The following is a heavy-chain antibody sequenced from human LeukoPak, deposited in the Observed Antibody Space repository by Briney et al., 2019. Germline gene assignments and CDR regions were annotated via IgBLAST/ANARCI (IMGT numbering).Heavy chain of an antibody. Sequence: GGSLRLSCAASGFTFSSYGMHWVRQAPGKGLEWVAVIWYDGSNKYYADPVKGRFTISRDNSKNTLYLQMNSLRAEDTAVYYCAREGEWELSYYFDYWGQGTQVTVSS. CDR2: IWYDGSNK. J-gene: IGHJ4*02. D-gene: IGHD1-26*01. CDR3: AREGEWELSYYFDY. V-gene: IGHV3-33*01. CDR1: GFTFSSYG.